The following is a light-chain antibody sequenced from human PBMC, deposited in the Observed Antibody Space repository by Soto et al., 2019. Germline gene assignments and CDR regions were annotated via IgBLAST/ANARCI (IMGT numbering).Light chain of an antibody. CDR3: QQYSKWPPRYS. Sequence: EIVMTQSPVTLSASPGERVTLSCRASQSVDINLAWYQQKPGQAPRLLIYEASIRASDIPSRFSGSGTGTDFTLTINSLQSEDFAIYSCQQYSKWPPRYSFGQGTKVDIK. CDR1: QSVDIN. CDR2: EAS. V-gene: IGKV3D-15*01. J-gene: IGKJ2*03.